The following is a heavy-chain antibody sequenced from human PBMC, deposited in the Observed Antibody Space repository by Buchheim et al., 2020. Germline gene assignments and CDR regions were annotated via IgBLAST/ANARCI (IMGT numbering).Heavy chain of an antibody. CDR3: ARDNWGEFWSGYPH. CDR2: LFHGEST. V-gene: IGHV4-61*01. Sequence: QVQLQESGPGLVKPSETLSLTCSVSGDSVSSGSQYWSWIRQAPGTGLEWIGHLFHGESTLYNLSLRSRVTISVDTSKNQFSLKLTSVTAANSGIYYCARDNWGEFWSGYPHWGQGAL. CDR1: GDSVSSGSQY. D-gene: IGHD3-3*01. J-gene: IGHJ4*02.